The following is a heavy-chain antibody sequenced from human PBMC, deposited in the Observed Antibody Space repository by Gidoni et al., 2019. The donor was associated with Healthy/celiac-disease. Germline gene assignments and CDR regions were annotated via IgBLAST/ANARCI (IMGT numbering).Heavy chain of an antibody. CDR2: IYYSGST. D-gene: IGHD3-10*01. CDR3: ARDKDGSGSYFFDY. CDR1: GGSISSGGYS. V-gene: IGHV4-31*03. J-gene: IGHJ4*02. Sequence: QVQLQESGPGLVKPSQTLSLTCTVSGGSISSGGYSWSWIRQHPGKGLEWIGYIYYSGSTYYNPSLKSRVTISVDTSKNQFSLKLSSVTAADTAVYYCARDKDGSGSYFFDYWGQGTLVTVSS.